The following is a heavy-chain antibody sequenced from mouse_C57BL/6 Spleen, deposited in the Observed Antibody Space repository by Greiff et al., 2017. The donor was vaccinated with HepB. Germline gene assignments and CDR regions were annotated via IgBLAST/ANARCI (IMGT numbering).Heavy chain of an antibody. V-gene: IGHV1-19*01. CDR1: GYTFTDYY. CDR2: INPYNGGT. CDR3: ARRRRENYFDY. Sequence: EVQLQQSGPVLVKPGASVKMSCKASGYTFTDYYMNWVKQSHGKSLEWIGVINPYNGGTSYNQKFKGKATLTVDKSSSTAYMGLNSLTSEDSSVYYCARRRRENYFDYWGQGTTLTVSS. J-gene: IGHJ2*01.